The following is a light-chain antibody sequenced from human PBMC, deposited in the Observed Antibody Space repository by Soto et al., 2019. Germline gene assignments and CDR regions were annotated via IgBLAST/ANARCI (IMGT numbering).Light chain of an antibody. CDR2: AAS. CDR1: ESIRNN. J-gene: IGKJ1*01. Sequence: DLQMTQSPSSLSASVGDRVTITCRASESIRNNLNWYQQKPGKAPKLLIYAASTLQSGVPSRFSGGGSGTEFTLTIGSPQPEDFTTYYCQQTYSTPRGAFGQGTKVEFK. CDR3: QQTYSTPRGA. V-gene: IGKV1-39*01.